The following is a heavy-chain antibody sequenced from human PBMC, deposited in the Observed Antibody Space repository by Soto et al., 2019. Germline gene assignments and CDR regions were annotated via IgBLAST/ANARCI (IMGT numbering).Heavy chain of an antibody. V-gene: IGHV4-39*01. CDR3: ASPKIAFYNWFDP. Sequence: QLQLQESGPGLVKPSETLSLTCTVSGGSISSSSYYWGWIRQPPGKGLEWIGCIYYSGSTYYNPSLKNRVTISVDTSKNQFSLNLSSVTAADTAVYYCASPKIAFYNWFDPWGQGTLVTVSS. D-gene: IGHD3-3*02. CDR2: IYYSGST. CDR1: GGSISSSSYY. J-gene: IGHJ5*02.